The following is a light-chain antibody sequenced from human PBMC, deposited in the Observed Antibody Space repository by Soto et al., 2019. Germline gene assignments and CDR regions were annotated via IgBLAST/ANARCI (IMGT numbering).Light chain of an antibody. V-gene: IGKV4-1*01. CDR1: QNILYSSNNKNF. J-gene: IGKJ1*01. Sequence: DIVMTQSPDSLAVSRGERATINCKSSQNILYSSNNKNFLTWYQQKPGQPPKLLIYWASTRESGVPDRFSGSGSGTDFTLTISSLQAEDVAVYYCQQYYTTPRTFGQGTKVEIK. CDR3: QQYYTTPRT. CDR2: WAS.